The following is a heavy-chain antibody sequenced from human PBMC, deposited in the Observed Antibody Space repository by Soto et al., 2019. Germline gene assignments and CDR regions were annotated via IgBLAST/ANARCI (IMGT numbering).Heavy chain of an antibody. V-gene: IGHV3-33*01. Sequence: PGGSLRLSCAASGFTFSSYGMHWVRQAPGKGLEWVAVIWYDGSNKYYADYVKGRFTISRDNSKNTLNRQMNSLRAEDMALYYCARDTVPTASYYYGMDVWGQGTTVTVSS. J-gene: IGHJ6*02. CDR2: IWYDGSNK. CDR1: GFTFSSYG. D-gene: IGHD4-4*01. CDR3: ARDTVPTASYYYGMDV.